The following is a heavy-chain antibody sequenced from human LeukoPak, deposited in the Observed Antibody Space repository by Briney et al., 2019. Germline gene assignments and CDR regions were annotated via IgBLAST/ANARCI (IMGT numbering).Heavy chain of an antibody. J-gene: IGHJ4*02. D-gene: IGHD3-22*01. CDR2: INHSGST. Sequence: SETLSLTCAVYGGSFSGYYWSWIRQPPGKGLEWIGEINHSGSTNYNPSLKSRVTISVDTSKNQFSLKLSSVTAADTAVYYCARVRKNTYYYDSSGYRYFDYWGQGTLVTVSS. CDR1: GGSFSGYY. V-gene: IGHV4-34*01. CDR3: ARVRKNTYYYDSSGYRYFDY.